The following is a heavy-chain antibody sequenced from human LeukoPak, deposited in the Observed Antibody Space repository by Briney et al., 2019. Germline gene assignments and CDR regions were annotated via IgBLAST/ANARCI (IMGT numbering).Heavy chain of an antibody. V-gene: IGHV3-7*01. CDR1: GFTVSINY. Sequence: GGSLRLSCAASGFTVSINYMSWVRQAPGKGLEWVASVKQDVREKYYVDSVKGRFTISRDNAKNSLSLHMNSLRVEDTAVYYCARDDYADYWGQGTLVTVSS. CDR2: VKQDVREK. J-gene: IGHJ4*02. CDR3: ARDDYADY.